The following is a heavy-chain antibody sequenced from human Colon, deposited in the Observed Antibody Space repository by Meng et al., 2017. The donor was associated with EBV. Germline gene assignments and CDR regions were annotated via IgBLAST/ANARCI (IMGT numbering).Heavy chain of an antibody. Sequence: QVQLQDSGQGLVQPSLTLSLPCTVSGGSMSSGNYYWSWIRQPPGKGLEWIGYIHHSGSAYYNPSLKSRVSISVDTSKNQFSLNLNSMTAADTAVYYCASFDHIPRRNYFDYWGQGTLVTVSS. D-gene: IGHD2-21*01. CDR3: ASFDHIPRRNYFDY. J-gene: IGHJ4*02. CDR2: IHHSGSA. CDR1: GGSMSSGNYY. V-gene: IGHV4-30-4*01.